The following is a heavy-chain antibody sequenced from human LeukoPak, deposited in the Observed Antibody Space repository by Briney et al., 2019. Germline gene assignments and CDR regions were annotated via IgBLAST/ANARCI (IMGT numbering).Heavy chain of an antibody. CDR1: GFTFSSHW. J-gene: IGHJ3*02. Sequence: PGGSLRLSCAASGFTFSSHWMTWVRQAPGKGLAWVANINQDGSERYYVDSVKGRFTISRDNAKNSLCLQMNSLRAEDTAVYYCARDSEYSSSFAFDIWGQGTMVTVSS. V-gene: IGHV3-7*01. CDR3: ARDSEYSSSFAFDI. D-gene: IGHD6-13*01. CDR2: INQDGSER.